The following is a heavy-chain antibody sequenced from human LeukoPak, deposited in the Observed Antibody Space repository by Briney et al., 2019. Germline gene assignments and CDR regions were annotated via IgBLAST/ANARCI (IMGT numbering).Heavy chain of an antibody. V-gene: IGHV1-8*01. CDR3: ARVPAGGSYYGMDV. CDR2: MNPNSGNT. CDR1: GYTFTSYD. D-gene: IGHD3-10*01. Sequence: VASVKVSCKASGYTFTSYDINWVRQATGQGLEWMGRMNPNSGNTGYAQKFQGRVTMTRNTSISTAYMELSSLRSEDTAVYYCARVPAGGSYYGMDVWGQGTTVTVSS. J-gene: IGHJ6*02.